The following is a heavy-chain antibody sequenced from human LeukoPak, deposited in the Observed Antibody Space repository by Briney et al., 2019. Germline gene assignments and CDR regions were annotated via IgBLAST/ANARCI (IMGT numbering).Heavy chain of an antibody. CDR3: ARATYGDYYFDY. CDR2: IYYTGST. V-gene: IGHV4-59*01. D-gene: IGHD4-17*01. CDR1: GGSICSYY. J-gene: IGHJ4*02. Sequence: SETLSLTCTVSGGSICSYYWSWIRQPPGKGLEWIGYIYYTGSTNYNPSLKSRVTISVDTSKNQFSLRLSSVTAADTAVYYCARATYGDYYFDYWGQGTLVTVSS.